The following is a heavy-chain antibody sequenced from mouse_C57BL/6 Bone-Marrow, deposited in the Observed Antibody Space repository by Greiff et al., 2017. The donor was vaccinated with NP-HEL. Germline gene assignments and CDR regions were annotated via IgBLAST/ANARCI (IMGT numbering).Heavy chain of an antibody. CDR2: IYPGSGST. CDR3: ARGRDSSGYDY. V-gene: IGHV1-55*01. CDR1: GYTFTSYW. D-gene: IGHD3-2*02. J-gene: IGHJ2*01. Sequence: QVQLQQPGAELVKPGASVKMSCKASGYTFTSYWITWVKQRPGQGLEWIGDIYPGSGSTNYNEKFKSKATLTVDTASSTAYMQLSSLTSEDSAVYYCARGRDSSGYDYWGQGTTLTVSS.